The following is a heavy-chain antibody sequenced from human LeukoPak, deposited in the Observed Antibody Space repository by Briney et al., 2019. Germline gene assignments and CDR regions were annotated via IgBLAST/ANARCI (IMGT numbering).Heavy chain of an antibody. CDR3: TRGLTPAAAEFDY. D-gene: IGHD2-2*01. V-gene: IGHV3-23*01. CDR1: GFTFSTYA. CDR2: ISSSGFSR. J-gene: IGHJ4*02. Sequence: PGRSLRLSCASSGFTFSTYAMNWVRQAPGEGLEWVSTISSSGFSRYYGDSVKGRFTISRDNSKDTLYLQMNSLRADDTAVYYCTRGLTPAAAEFDYWGQGTLVTVSS.